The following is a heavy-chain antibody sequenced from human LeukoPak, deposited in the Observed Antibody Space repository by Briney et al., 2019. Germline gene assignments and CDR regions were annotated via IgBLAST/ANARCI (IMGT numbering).Heavy chain of an antibody. V-gene: IGHV4-4*09. J-gene: IGHJ5*02. CDR2: IYTSGST. CDR1: GGSISSYY. D-gene: IGHD2-21*01. Sequence: PSETLFLTCTVSGGSISSYYWSWIRQPPGKGLEWIGYIYTSGSTNYNPSLKSRVTISVDTSKNQFSLKLSSVTAADTAVYYCARGDSWFDPWGQGTLVTVSS. CDR3: ARGDSWFDP.